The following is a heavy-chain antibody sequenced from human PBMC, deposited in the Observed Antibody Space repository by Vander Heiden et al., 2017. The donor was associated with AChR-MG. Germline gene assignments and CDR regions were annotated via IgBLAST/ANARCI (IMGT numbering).Heavy chain of an antibody. J-gene: IGHJ6*04. Sequence: QVHLVESGGGVIQPGTSLRLSCAASGLSFISSAMHWVPQVPGKGLEWVAVISTDGKIQYYADSVKGRFSISRDTSKTTLYLQMNSLRLEDTAVYYCARMPEAMDVWGKGTTVTVSS. D-gene: IGHD2-2*01. CDR3: ARMPEAMDV. CDR2: ISTDGKIQ. V-gene: IGHV3-30*04. CDR1: GLSFISSA.